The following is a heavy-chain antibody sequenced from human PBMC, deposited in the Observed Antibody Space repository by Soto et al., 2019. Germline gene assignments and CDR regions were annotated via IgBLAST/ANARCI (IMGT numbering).Heavy chain of an antibody. J-gene: IGHJ4*02. D-gene: IGHD7-27*01. CDR3: VRDWRAWAH. CDR1: GFMFSYSW. CDR2: ISNDGSVT. Sequence: EVQLVESGGGLVQPGRSLRLSCAASGFMFSYSWMHWVRQVPGKGLLWVECISNDGSVTAYADSVRGRFTIARDNAKNALYLQMNSLRAEDSGLYFCVRDWRAWAHWGQGTLVTVSP. V-gene: IGHV3-74*03.